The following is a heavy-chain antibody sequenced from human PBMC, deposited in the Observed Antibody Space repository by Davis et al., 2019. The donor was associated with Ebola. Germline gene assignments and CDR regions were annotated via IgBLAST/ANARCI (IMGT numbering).Heavy chain of an antibody. CDR3: ARYSGTHSDY. Sequence: KFQGRVTMTRDTSTSTVYMELSSLRSEDTAVYYCARYSGTHSDYWGQGTLVTVSS. D-gene: IGHD1-26*01. J-gene: IGHJ4*02. V-gene: IGHV1-46*01.